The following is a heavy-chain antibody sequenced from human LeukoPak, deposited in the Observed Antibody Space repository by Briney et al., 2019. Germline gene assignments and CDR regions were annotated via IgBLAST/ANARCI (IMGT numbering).Heavy chain of an antibody. D-gene: IGHD1-1*01. CDR1: GFTFDGYA. J-gene: IGHJ6*03. Sequence: PGGSLRLSCAASGFTFDGYAMHWVRQAPGKGLEWVSGISWNSGSIGYADSVKGRFTISRDNSKNTLYLQMNSLSAEDTAVYYCAKRGNPTVGHHYLDVWGKGTTVSVSS. V-gene: IGHV3-9*01. CDR3: AKRGNPTVGHHYLDV. CDR2: ISWNSGSI.